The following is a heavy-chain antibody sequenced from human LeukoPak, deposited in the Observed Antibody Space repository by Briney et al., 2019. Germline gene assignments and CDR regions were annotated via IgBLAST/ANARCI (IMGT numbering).Heavy chain of an antibody. Sequence: SETLSLPCTVSVGSISGYYWSWIRQPAGKGLEWIGRIYTSGSTNYNPSLKSRVTMSVDTSKNQFSLKLSSVTAADTAVYYCARDATLHWRSTSCLNYVMHVWGQGTTVTVSS. CDR1: VGSISGYY. CDR3: ARDATLHWRSTSCLNYVMHV. J-gene: IGHJ6*02. D-gene: IGHD2-2*01. V-gene: IGHV4-4*07. CDR2: IYTSGST.